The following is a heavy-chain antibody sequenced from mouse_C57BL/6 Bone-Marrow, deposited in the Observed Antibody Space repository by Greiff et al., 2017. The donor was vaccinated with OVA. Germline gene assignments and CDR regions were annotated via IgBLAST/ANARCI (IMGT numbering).Heavy chain of an antibody. V-gene: IGHV3-1*01. J-gene: IGHJ1*03. CDR1: GYSFTSGYD. Sequence: EVKLMESGPGMVKPSPSLSLTCTATGYSFTSGYDCHLIRHLPGNKLECMGYISYSGSTNYNPSLKSRISITHDTSKNHFFLKLNSVTTEGTATYYGARAYYGSSYDWYFDVWGTGTTVTVSS. CDR2: ISYSGST. CDR3: ARAYYGSSYDWYFDV. D-gene: IGHD1-1*01.